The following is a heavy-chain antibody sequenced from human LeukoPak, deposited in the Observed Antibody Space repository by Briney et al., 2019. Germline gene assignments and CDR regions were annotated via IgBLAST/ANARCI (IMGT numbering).Heavy chain of an antibody. CDR2: IIPIFGTA. V-gene: IGHV1-69*13. D-gene: IGHD2-2*01. J-gene: IGHJ4*02. Sequence: GASVKVSCKASGYTFTSYGISWVRQAPGQGLEWMGGIIPIFGTANYAQKFQGRVTITADESTSTAYMELSSLRSEDTAVYYCAREAAYCSSTSCYLDYWGQGTLVTVSS. CDR1: GYTFTSYG. CDR3: AREAAYCSSTSCYLDY.